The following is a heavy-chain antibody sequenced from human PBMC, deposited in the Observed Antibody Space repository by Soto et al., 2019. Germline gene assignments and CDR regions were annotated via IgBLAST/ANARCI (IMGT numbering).Heavy chain of an antibody. V-gene: IGHV4-30-4*01. Sequence: QVQLQESGPGLVKPSQTLSLTCSVSGGSINSDEYYWTWIRQPPGGGLEWIGHVYYPGSTSYSPSLNSRLTISVDTSKNQFPRRLNSVSAADTAVYYCARDRSNSPDLFDSWGQGTLVTVSS. D-gene: IGHD1-1*01. CDR3: ARDRSNSPDLFDS. CDR1: GGSINSDEYY. J-gene: IGHJ4*02. CDR2: VYYPGST.